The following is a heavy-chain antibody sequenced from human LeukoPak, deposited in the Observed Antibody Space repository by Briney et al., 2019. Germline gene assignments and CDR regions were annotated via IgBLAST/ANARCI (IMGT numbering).Heavy chain of an antibody. J-gene: IGHJ4*02. D-gene: IGHD2-15*01. CDR2: IYHSGST. Sequence: SETLSLTCTVSGYSISSGYYWGWIRQPPEKGLEWIGSIYHSGSTYYNPSLKSRVTISVDTSKNQFSLKLSSVIAADTAVYYCARTSGYIDYWGQGTLVTVSS. V-gene: IGHV4-38-2*02. CDR1: GYSISSGYY. CDR3: ARTSGYIDY.